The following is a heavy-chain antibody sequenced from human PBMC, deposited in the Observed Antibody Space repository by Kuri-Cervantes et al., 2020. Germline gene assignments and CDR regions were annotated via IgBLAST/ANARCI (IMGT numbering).Heavy chain of an antibody. Sequence: GGSLRLSCAASGFTFSSYAMHWVRQAPGKGLEWVAVISYDGSNKYYADSVKGRFTISRDNSKNTLYLQMNGLRAEDTAVYYCAKDFRTVRANWFDPWGQGTLVTVSS. CDR2: ISYDGSNK. CDR1: GFTFSSYA. D-gene: IGHD3-10*01. J-gene: IGHJ5*01. CDR3: AKDFRTVRANWFDP. V-gene: IGHV3-30-3*01.